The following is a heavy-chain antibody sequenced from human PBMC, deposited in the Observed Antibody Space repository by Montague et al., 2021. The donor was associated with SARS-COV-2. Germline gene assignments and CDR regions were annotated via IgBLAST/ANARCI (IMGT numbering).Heavy chain of an antibody. CDR3: ARLTGSRVYYYHYGLDV. Sequence: SETLSLTCTVSGDSIRESHWSWIRQPPGKGLEWIGDIYNSGSTNYNPAXXSRVTLTVSASNNQFYLTLRSVTAADTAVYYCARLTGSRVYYYHYGLDVWGQGTTVTVSS. V-gene: IGHV4-4*09. CDR1: GDSIRESH. CDR2: IYNSGST. J-gene: IGHJ6*02. D-gene: IGHD1-20*01.